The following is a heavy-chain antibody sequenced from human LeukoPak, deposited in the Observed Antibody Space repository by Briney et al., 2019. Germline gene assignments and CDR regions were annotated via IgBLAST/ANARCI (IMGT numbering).Heavy chain of an antibody. J-gene: IGHJ4*02. Sequence: PSETLSLTCTVSGGSISSSSYYWGWIRQPPGKELEWIGSIYYSGSTYYNPSLKSRVTISVDTSKNRFSLRLSSVTAADTAVYFCARVGVAGPYYFDYWGQGTLVTVSS. CDR3: ARVGVAGPYYFDY. CDR1: GGSISSSSYY. CDR2: IYYSGST. D-gene: IGHD6-19*01. V-gene: IGHV4-39*07.